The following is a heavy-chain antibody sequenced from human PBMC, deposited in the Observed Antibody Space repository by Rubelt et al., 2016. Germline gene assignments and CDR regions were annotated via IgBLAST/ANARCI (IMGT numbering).Heavy chain of an antibody. V-gene: IGHV5-10-1*03. J-gene: IGHJ4*02. CDR2: IDPSDSYI. CDR3: GRGNSWYPL. Sequence: EVQLVQSGAEVKKPGESLRISCKGSGYNFTTYWISRVRQTPGKGLEWMGRIDPSDSYINYSPSFQGHVTISADKSISTAYLQWSSLKASDTAMYYCGRGNSWYPLWGQGTLVTVSS. D-gene: IGHD6-13*01. CDR1: GYNFTTYW.